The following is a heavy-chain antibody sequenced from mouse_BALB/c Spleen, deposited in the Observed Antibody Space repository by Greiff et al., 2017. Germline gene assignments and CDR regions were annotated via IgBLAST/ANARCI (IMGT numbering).Heavy chain of an antibody. V-gene: IGHV1-63*02. J-gene: IGHJ4*01. CDR2: IYPGGGYT. CDR1: GYTFTNYW. D-gene: IGHD4-1*01. Sequence: QVQLQQSGAELVRPGTSVKISCKASGYTFTNYWLGWVKQTPGHGLEWIGDIYPGGGYTNYNEKFKGKATLTADTSSSTAYMQLSSLTSEDSAVYFCARLGRGVSLYAMDYWGQGTSVTVSS. CDR3: ARLGRGVSLYAMDY.